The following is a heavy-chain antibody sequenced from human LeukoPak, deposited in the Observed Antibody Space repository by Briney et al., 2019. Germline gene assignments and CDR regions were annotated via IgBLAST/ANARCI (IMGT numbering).Heavy chain of an antibody. CDR1: GGSISSSSYY. CDR3: ARRVLIVGAFDI. V-gene: IGHV4-39*07. J-gene: IGHJ3*02. D-gene: IGHD1-26*01. Sequence: SETLSLTCTVSGGSISSSSYYWGWIRQPPGKGLEWIGSIYYSGSTYYNPSLKSRVAISVDTSKNQFSLKLSSVTAADTAVYYCARRVLIVGAFDIWGQGTMVTVSS. CDR2: IYYSGST.